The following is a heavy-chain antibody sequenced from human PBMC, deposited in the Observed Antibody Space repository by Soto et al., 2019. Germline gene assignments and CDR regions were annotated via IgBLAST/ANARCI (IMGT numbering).Heavy chain of an antibody. J-gene: IGHJ4*02. V-gene: IGHV1-18*04. CDR1: GYTFINHG. CDR2: ISGHNGKT. CDR3: ARDSYPLAYFFDY. Sequence: QVQLVQSGGEVKKPGASVKVSCKASGYTFINHGISWVRQAPAQGLEWMGRISGHNGKTNYAQKFQGRVTMTTDTSTSTAFMELRSLRSDDTAVYYCARDSYPLAYFFDYWGQGTLVSVSS.